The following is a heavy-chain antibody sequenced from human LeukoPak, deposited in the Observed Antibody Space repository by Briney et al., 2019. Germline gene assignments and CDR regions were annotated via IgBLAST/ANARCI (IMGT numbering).Heavy chain of an antibody. Sequence: SETLSLTCSVSGGPIISHYWSWIRQPPGKGLEWIGYISNSGSTDYNPSLRSRVTISIDTSKNQFFLSLTSVTAADTAVYYCARGPAAVHPWGQGTLVAVSS. D-gene: IGHD6-13*01. CDR2: ISNSGST. CDR1: GGPIISHY. J-gene: IGHJ5*02. V-gene: IGHV4-59*11. CDR3: ARGPAAVHP.